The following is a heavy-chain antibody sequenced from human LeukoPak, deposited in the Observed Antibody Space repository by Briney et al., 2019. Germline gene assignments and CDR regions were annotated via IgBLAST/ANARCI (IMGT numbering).Heavy chain of an antibody. Sequence: GGSLRLSCAASSFTFSDYNMNWVRQAPGKGLEWVSSITSSSTYIYYADSVKGRFTISRDNAKNSLYLEMNSLRAEDTAVYYCAKAVAMALDAFDIWGQGTMVTVSS. CDR1: SFTFSDYN. CDR2: ITSSSTYI. V-gene: IGHV3-21*04. CDR3: AKAVAMALDAFDI. J-gene: IGHJ3*02. D-gene: IGHD5-18*01.